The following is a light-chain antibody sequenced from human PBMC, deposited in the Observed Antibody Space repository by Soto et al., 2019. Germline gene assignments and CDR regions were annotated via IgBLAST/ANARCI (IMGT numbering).Light chain of an antibody. CDR1: QSISSW. CDR2: DAS. Sequence: DIQMTQSPSTLSAYVGDRVTITCRTSQSISSWLAWYQQKPGKAPKLLIFDASTLESGVPSRFSGSGSGTEFTLSISSLQPDDFAPYYCQQYSNYLYTFGQGTKLEIK. CDR3: QQYSNYLYT. J-gene: IGKJ2*01. V-gene: IGKV1-5*01.